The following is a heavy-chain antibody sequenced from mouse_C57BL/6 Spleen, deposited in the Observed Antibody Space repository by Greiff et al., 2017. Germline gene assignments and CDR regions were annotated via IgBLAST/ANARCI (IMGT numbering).Heavy chain of an antibody. V-gene: IGHV1-20*01. D-gene: IGHD1-1*01. CDR2: INPYNGDT. J-gene: IGHJ4*01. Sequence: VQLQQSGPELVKPGDSVKISCKASGYSFTGYFMNWVMQSHGKSLEWIGRINPYNGDTFYNQKFKGKATLTVDKSSSTAHMELRSLTSEDSAVYYCARRYYYGSSSYYAMDYWGQGTSVTVSS. CDR3: ARRYYYGSSSYYAMDY. CDR1: GYSFTGYF.